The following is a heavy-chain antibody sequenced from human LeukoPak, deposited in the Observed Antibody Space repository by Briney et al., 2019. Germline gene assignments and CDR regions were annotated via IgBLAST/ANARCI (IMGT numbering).Heavy chain of an antibody. Sequence: SETLSLTCAVSGGSISSGGYSWSWIRQPPGKGLEGIGYIYHSGSTYYNPSLKSRVTISVDRSKHQFSLKLSSVTAADTAVYYCARDYYDSSGYYVGDYWGQGTLVTVSS. CDR1: GGSISSGGYS. D-gene: IGHD3-22*01. CDR2: IYHSGST. J-gene: IGHJ4*02. V-gene: IGHV4-30-2*01. CDR3: ARDYYDSSGYYVGDY.